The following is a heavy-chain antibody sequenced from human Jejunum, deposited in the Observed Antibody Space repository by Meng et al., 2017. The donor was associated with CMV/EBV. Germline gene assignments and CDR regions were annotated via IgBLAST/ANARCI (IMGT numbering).Heavy chain of an antibody. CDR3: ARGSGVGDRSGWYAGY. V-gene: IGHV3-74*01. CDR2: INDDGSRT. CDR1: GFTFSSYW. Sequence: GQLVGSGGDLLQPGGSLRLSCAASGFTFSSYWMHWVRQTPGKGLVWVSRINDDGSRTIYADSVKGRFTISRDNAKNTLYLQMNSLRAEDTAVYYCARGSGVGDRSGWYAGYWGQGTLVTVSS. J-gene: IGHJ4*02. D-gene: IGHD6-19*01.